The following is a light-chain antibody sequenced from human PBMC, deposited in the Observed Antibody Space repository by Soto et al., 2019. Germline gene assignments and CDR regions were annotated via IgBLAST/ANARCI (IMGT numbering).Light chain of an antibody. Sequence: QYALTQPPSASGTHGQTVTISCPGTPSDVGGYISVSWYQQQPGKASKLIIYEVNKRPSGVPDRFSAYKSGVTAFLIVSGLTAEDEADYCCSTYAGVNGYLFGTWTKVTV. CDR2: EVN. J-gene: IGLJ1*01. CDR1: PSDVGGYIS. CDR3: STYAGVNGYL. V-gene: IGLV2-8*01.